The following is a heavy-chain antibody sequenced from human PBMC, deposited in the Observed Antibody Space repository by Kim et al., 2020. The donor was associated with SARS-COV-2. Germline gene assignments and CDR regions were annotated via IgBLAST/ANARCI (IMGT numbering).Heavy chain of an antibody. V-gene: IGHV3-53*04. Sequence: GGSLRLSCAASGFTVSSNYMSWVRQAPGKGLEWVSVIYSGGSTYYADSVKGRFTISSHNSKNTLYLQMNSLRAEDTAVYYCASTVVPAAYNYYYYYMDVWGKGTTDTVSS. CDR1: GFTVSSNY. D-gene: IGHD2-2*01. CDR3: ASTVVPAAYNYYYYYMDV. CDR2: IYSGGST. J-gene: IGHJ6*03.